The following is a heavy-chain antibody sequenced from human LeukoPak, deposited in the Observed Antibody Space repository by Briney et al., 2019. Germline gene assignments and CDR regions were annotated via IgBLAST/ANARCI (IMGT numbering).Heavy chain of an antibody. CDR2: ISYDGSNK. CDR3: ARDSTAVVTRDGTEFDY. V-gene: IGHV3-30-3*01. CDR1: GFTFSSYA. Sequence: GGSLRLSCAASGFTFSSYAMHWVRQAPGKGLEWVAVISYDGSNKYYADSVKGRFTISRDNSKNTLYLQMNSLRAEDTAVYYCARDSTAVVTRDGTEFDYWGQGTLVTVSS. J-gene: IGHJ4*02. D-gene: IGHD4-23*01.